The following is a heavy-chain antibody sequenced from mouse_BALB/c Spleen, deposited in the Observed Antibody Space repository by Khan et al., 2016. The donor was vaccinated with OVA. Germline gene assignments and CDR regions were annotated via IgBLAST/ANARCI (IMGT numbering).Heavy chain of an antibody. Sequence: QMQLEESGPGLVAPSQSLSITCTVSGFSLTSYGVSWVRQPPGKGLEWLGVIWGDGSTNYHSAIISRLSISKDNSKSQVFLKLNSLQTDDTYTYYCGKFTPDYHSMDHCGQGTSVTVSS. CDR3: GKFTPDYHSMDH. CDR2: IWGDGST. V-gene: IGHV2-3*01. D-gene: IGHD2-4*01. J-gene: IGHJ4*01. CDR1: GFSLTSYG.